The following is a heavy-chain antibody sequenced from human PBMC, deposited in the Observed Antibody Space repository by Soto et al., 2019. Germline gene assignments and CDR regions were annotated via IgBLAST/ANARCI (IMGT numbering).Heavy chain of an antibody. CDR2: ISYDGSNK. J-gene: IGHJ4*02. D-gene: IGHD5-12*01. CDR1: GFTFSSYA. V-gene: IGHV3-30-3*01. CDR3: ARDLGRWLQQFVSY. Sequence: PGGSLRLSCAASGFTFSSYAMHWVRQAPGKGLEWVAVISYDGSNKYYADSVKGRFTISRDNSKNTLYLQMNSLRAEDTAVYYCARDLGRWLQQFVSYWGQGTLVTVSS.